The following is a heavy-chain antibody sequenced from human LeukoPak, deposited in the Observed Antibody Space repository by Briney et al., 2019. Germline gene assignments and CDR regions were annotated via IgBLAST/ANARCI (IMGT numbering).Heavy chain of an antibody. J-gene: IGHJ5*02. CDR3: ARARYYDSSGYYYGWFDP. CDR2: INPSGGST. V-gene: IGHV1-46*01. CDR1: GYTFINSY. D-gene: IGHD3-22*01. Sequence: VASVKVSCKASGYTFINSYMHWVRQAPGQGLEWMGIINPSGGSTTYAQKFQGRVTMTRDTSTSTVYMELSSLRSEDTAIYYCARARYYDSSGYYYGWFDPWGQGTLVTVSS.